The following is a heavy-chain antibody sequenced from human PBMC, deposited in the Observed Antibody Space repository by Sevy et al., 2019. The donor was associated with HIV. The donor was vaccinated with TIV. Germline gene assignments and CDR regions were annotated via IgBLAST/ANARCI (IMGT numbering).Heavy chain of an antibody. V-gene: IGHV3-20*04. CDR2: INWSGTTT. CDR1: GFSFGDYG. CDR3: AREGCTQPHDY. J-gene: IGHJ4*02. Sequence: GGSLRLSCAASGFSFGDYGMSWVRQVPGKGLEWVANINWSGTTTAYADSVRGRFTISRDNAKNSLYLQMTSLRAEDTATYFCAREGCTQPHDYWGQGTLVTVSS.